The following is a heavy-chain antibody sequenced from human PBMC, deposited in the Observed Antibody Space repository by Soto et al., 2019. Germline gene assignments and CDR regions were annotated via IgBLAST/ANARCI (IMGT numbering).Heavy chain of an antibody. CDR1: GGSVSSDGDY. V-gene: IGHV4-31*03. CDR3: ARDFLYGSGSGSYGWFDP. CDR2: IFPSGIT. Sequence: QLQLQESGPGLVKPSQTLSLTCTVSGGSVSSDGDYWSWIRQFPGGGLEGIGYIFPSGITYYNPSLKSRVRMSVDTSKNQFYLKVNSVSAADTAVYYCARDFLYGSGSGSYGWFDPWGQGTQVIVSS. J-gene: IGHJ5*02. D-gene: IGHD3-10*01.